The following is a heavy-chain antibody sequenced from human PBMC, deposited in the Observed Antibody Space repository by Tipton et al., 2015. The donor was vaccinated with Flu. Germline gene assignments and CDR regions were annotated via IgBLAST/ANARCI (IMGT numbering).Heavy chain of an antibody. V-gene: IGHV4-31*03. Sequence: TLSLTCSVSGGSITTGAYYWSWIRQHPGKGLEWIGYFYYSGSTNYNPSLESRITISSDTPKNEFSLKLKSVTAADTAVYYCASGDPYGHKTFDYWGQGTLVTVSS. CDR1: GGSITTGAYY. D-gene: IGHD3-10*01. CDR2: FYYSGST. J-gene: IGHJ4*02. CDR3: ASGDPYGHKTFDY.